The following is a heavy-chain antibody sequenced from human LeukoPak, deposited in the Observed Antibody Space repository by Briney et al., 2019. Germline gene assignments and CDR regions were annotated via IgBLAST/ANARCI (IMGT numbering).Heavy chain of an antibody. CDR2: ISGSGGST. V-gene: IGHV3-23*01. D-gene: IGHD2-21*02. Sequence: GGSLRLSCAASGFTVSSNYMTWVRQAPGKGLEWVSAISGSGGSTYYADSVKGRFTISRDNSKNTLYLQMNSLRAEDTAVYYCAKDRVTATSDYYYYYYMDVWGKGTTVTVSS. CDR3: AKDRVTATSDYYYYYYMDV. CDR1: GFTVSSNY. J-gene: IGHJ6*03.